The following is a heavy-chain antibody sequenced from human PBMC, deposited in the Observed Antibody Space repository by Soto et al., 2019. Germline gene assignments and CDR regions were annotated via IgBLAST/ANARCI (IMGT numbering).Heavy chain of an antibody. J-gene: IGHJ4*02. CDR1: GGSFSGYY. V-gene: IGHV4-34*01. Sequence: QVQLQQWGAGLLKPSETLSLTCAVYGGSFSGYYWTWIRQPPGTGLEWIGEINHSGSTNYNPSLKSRVPISVDPSKNQFSLKLTSVTAADPAVYYCARDNITGLFDYWGQGTLVTVSS. D-gene: IGHD2-8*02. CDR2: INHSGST. CDR3: ARDNITGLFDY.